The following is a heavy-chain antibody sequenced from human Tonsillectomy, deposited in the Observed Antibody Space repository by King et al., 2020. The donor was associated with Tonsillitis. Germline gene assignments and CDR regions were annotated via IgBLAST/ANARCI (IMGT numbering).Heavy chain of an antibody. V-gene: IGHV4-39*07. CDR3: ARQQPGRTKLFDY. CDR2: IYYSGST. D-gene: IGHD6-13*01. CDR1: GGSISSSSYY. J-gene: IGHJ4*02. Sequence: LQLQESGPGLVKPSETLSLTCTVSGGSISSSSYYWGWIRQPPGKGLEWIGSIYYSGSTYYNPSLKSRVTISVDTSKNQFSLKLSSVTAADTAVYYCARQQPGRTKLFDYWGQGTLVTVPS.